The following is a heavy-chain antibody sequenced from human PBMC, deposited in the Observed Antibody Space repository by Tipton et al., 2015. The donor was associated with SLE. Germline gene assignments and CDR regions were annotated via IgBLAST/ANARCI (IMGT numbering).Heavy chain of an antibody. CDR3: ARQSYYDFWSGPAGY. J-gene: IGHJ4*02. D-gene: IGHD3-3*01. CDR2: INHSGST. CDR1: GGFFSGYY. V-gene: IGHV4-34*01. Sequence: TLSLTCAVYGGFFSGYYWSWIRQPPGKGLEWIGEINHSGSTNYNPSLKSRVTISVDTSKNQFSLKLSSVTAADTAVYYCARQSYYDFWSGPAGYWGQGTLVTVSS.